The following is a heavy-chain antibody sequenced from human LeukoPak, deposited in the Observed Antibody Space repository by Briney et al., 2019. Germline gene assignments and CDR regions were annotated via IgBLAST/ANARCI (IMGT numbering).Heavy chain of an antibody. CDR3: ARGGYYYDSTSYYSLDY. J-gene: IGHJ4*02. V-gene: IGHV4-59*12. CDR1: GGSISSYY. D-gene: IGHD3-22*01. CDR2: IYYSGST. Sequence: SSETLSLTCTVSGGSISSYYWSWIRQPPGKGLEWIGYIYYSGSTNYNPSLKSRVTMSVDTSKNQFSLKLSSVTAADTAVYYCARGGYYYDSTSYYSLDYWGQGTLVTVSS.